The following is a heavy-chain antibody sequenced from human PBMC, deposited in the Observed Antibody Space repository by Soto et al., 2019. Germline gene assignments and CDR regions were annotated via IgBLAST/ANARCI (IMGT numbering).Heavy chain of an antibody. CDR1: GGSFSGYY. CDR2: INHSGST. CDR3: ARVGMYYFDY. Sequence: QVQLQQWGAGLLKPSETLSLTCAVYGGSFSGYYWSWIHQPPGKGLEWIGEINHSGSTNYNPSLKSRVTISVDTSKNQFSLKLSSVTAADTAVYYCARVGMYYFDYWGQGTLVTVSS. J-gene: IGHJ4*02. V-gene: IGHV4-34*01.